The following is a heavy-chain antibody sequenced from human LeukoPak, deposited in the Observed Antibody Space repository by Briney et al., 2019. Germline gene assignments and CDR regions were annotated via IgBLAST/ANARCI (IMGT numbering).Heavy chain of an antibody. V-gene: IGHV3-23*01. J-gene: IGHJ5*01. D-gene: IGHD3-10*01. CDR3: AKRRESGIGSLYYFDS. CDR1: GLTFSSYS. Sequence: GGSLRLSCAASGLTFSSYSMSWVRQAPGKGLEWVSALSRSGDSTYYRDSVKGRFTISRDNSKNTLYLHMNSLTVEDTAVYYCAKRRESGIGSLYYFDSWGQGTLVTVSS. CDR2: LSRSGDST.